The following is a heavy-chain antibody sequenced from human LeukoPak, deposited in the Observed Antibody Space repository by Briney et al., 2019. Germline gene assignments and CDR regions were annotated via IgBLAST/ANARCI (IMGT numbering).Heavy chain of an antibody. V-gene: IGHV4-34*01. CDR2: INHSGST. Sequence: SETLSLTCAVYGGSFGGYYWSWIRQPPGKGLEWIGEINHSGSTNYNPSLKSRVTISVDTSKNQFSLKLSSVTAADTAVYYCARGSARKDIVVVVAANPNWFDPWGQGTLVTVSS. CDR3: ARGSARKDIVVVVAANPNWFDP. CDR1: GGSFGGYY. J-gene: IGHJ5*02. D-gene: IGHD2-15*01.